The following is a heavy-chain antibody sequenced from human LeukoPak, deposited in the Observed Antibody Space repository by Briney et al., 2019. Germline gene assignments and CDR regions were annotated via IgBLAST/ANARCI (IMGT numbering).Heavy chain of an antibody. J-gene: IGHJ4*02. D-gene: IGHD2-2*01. CDR2: ISGSGGST. CDR3: AKDQWKDIVVVPAATNLDY. V-gene: IGHV3-23*01. CDR1: GFTFSSYA. Sequence: GGSLRLSCAASGFTFSSYAMSWVRQAPGKGLEWVSAISGSGGSTYYADSVKGRFTIPRDNSKNTLYLQMNSLRAEDTAVYYCAKDQWKDIVVVPAATNLDYWGQGTLVTVSS.